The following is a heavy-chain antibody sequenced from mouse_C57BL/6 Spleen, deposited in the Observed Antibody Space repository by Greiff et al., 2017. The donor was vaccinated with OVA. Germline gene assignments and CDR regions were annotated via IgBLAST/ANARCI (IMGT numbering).Heavy chain of an antibody. J-gene: IGHJ4*01. V-gene: IGHV1-50*01. Sequence: QVQLQQPGAELVKPGASVKLSCKASGYTFTSYWMQWVKQRPGQGLEWIGEIDPSDSYTNYNQKFKGKATLTVDTSSSTAYMQLSSLTSEDSAVYYCARSRPLYAMDYWGQGTSVTVSS. CDR3: ARSRPLYAMDY. CDR2: IDPSDSYT. CDR1: GYTFTSYW.